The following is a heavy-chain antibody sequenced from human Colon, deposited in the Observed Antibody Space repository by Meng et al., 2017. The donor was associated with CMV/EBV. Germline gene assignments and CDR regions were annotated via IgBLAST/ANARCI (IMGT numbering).Heavy chain of an antibody. D-gene: IGHD4-11*01. V-gene: IGHV3-30-3*01. Sequence: WVRQAPGKGLEWVAVISYDGSNKYYADSVKGRFTISRDNSKNTLYLQMNSLRAEDTAVYYCARDSFEVYSNYANPQRDYPEFHYYFDYWGQGTLVTVSS. J-gene: IGHJ4*02. CDR2: ISYDGSNK. CDR3: ARDSFEVYSNYANPQRDYPEFHYYFDY.